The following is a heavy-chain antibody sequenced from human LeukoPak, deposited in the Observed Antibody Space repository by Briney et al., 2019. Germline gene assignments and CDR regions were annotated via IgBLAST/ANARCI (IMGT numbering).Heavy chain of an antibody. V-gene: IGHV1-69*13. D-gene: IGHD3-22*01. CDR3: ARAVDYDSSGYYIDY. Sequence: SVKVSCKASGGTFISYAISWVRQAPGQGLEWMGGIISIFGTANYAQKFQGRVTITADESTSTAYMELSSLRSEDTAVYYCARAVDYDSSGYYIDYWGQGTLVTVSS. J-gene: IGHJ4*02. CDR1: GGTFISYA. CDR2: IISIFGTA.